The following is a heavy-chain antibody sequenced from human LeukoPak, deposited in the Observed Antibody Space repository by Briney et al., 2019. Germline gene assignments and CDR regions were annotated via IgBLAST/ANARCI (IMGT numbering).Heavy chain of an antibody. D-gene: IGHD3-10*01. CDR3: ARRFGEDYYYGMDV. Sequence: PGGSLRLSCAAPGFTFSSYSMNWVRQAPGKGLEWVSSISSSSSYIYYADSVKGRFTISRDNAKNSLYLQMNSLRAEDTAVYYCARRFGEDYYYGMDVWGQGTTVTVSS. J-gene: IGHJ6*02. CDR1: GFTFSSYS. CDR2: ISSSSSYI. V-gene: IGHV3-21*01.